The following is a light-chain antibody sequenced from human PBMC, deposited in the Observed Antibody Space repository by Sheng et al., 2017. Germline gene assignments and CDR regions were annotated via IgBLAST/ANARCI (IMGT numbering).Light chain of an antibody. Sequence: DIQMTQSPSSLSASVGDRVTITCQASQDITNYLNWYQHKPGKAPKLLIYDASNLETGVPSRFSGSGSGTDFTFTISSLQPEDIATYYCQQYDNLITFGGGTKVEIK. J-gene: IGKJ4*01. V-gene: IGKV1-33*01. CDR1: QDITNY. CDR3: QQYDNLIT. CDR2: DAS.